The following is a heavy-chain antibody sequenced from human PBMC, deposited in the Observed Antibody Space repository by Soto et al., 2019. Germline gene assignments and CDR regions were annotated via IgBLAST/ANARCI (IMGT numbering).Heavy chain of an antibody. D-gene: IGHD2-2*01. Sequence: PGGSLRLSCAASGFTFSSYSMNWVRQAPGKGLEWVSSISSSSSYIYYADSVKGRFTISRDNAKNSLYLQMNSLRAEDTAVYYCASLGEVPAEDYYYYGMDVWGRGTTVTVSS. CDR2: ISSSSSYI. J-gene: IGHJ6*02. CDR3: ASLGEVPAEDYYYYGMDV. CDR1: GFTFSSYS. V-gene: IGHV3-21*01.